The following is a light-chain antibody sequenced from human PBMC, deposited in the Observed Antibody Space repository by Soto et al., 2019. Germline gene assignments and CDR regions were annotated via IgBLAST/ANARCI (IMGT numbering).Light chain of an antibody. CDR2: GAS. Sequence: EIVLVQSPGTLSLSPGERATLSCRASQSISNNYLAWYQQKPGQAPRLLIYGASSRATGVPDRFSGSGTGTDFSLTITRLEPEDVAVYYCQRYGFSPLMYTFGQGTKVGVK. J-gene: IGKJ2*01. CDR3: QRYGFSPLMYT. CDR1: QSISNNY. V-gene: IGKV3-20*01.